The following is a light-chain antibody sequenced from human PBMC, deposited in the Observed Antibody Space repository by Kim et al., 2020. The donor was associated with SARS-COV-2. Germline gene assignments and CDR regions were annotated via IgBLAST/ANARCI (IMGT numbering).Light chain of an antibody. CDR2: GKN. Sequence: SSELTQDPAVSVALGQTVRITCQGDSLRNYYASWYQHKPGQAPVVVIYGKNNRPSGIPDRFSGYSSGNTTSLTITGAQAEDEADYYCNSRDNSGNHWVFGGGTQLTVL. J-gene: IGLJ3*02. CDR1: SLRNYY. CDR3: NSRDNSGNHWV. V-gene: IGLV3-19*01.